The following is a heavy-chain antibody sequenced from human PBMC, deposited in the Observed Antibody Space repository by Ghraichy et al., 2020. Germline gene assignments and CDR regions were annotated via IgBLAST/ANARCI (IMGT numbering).Heavy chain of an antibody. CDR2: IIPIFGTA. D-gene: IGHD2-21*02. CDR3: ASPGGGYCGGDCYPYYYGMDV. J-gene: IGHJ6*02. V-gene: IGHV1-69*13. CDR1: GGTFSSYA. Sequence: SVKVSCKASGGTFSSYAISWVRQAPGQGLEWMGGIIPIFGTANYAQKFQGRVTITADESTSTAYMELSSLRSEDTAVHYCASPGGGYCGGDCYPYYYGMDVWGQGTTVTVSS.